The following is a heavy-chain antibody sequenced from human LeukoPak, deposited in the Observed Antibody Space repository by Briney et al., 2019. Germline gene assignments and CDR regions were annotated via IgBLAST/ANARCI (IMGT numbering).Heavy chain of an antibody. V-gene: IGHV1-46*01. CDR1: GYTFTSYY. CDR3: ARMGLDSSGYLPYFDY. D-gene: IGHD3-22*01. CDR2: INPSGGST. J-gene: IGHJ4*02. Sequence: GASVKVSCKASGYTFTSYYMHWVRQAPGQGLEWMGIINPSGGSTSYEQKFQGRVTMTRDTSTSTVYMELSSLRSEDTAVYYCARMGLDSSGYLPYFDYWGQGTLVTVSS.